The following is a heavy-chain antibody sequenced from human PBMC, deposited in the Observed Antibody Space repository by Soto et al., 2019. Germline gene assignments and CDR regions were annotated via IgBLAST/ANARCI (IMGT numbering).Heavy chain of an antibody. D-gene: IGHD3-9*01. CDR2: ISSSSSYI. Sequence: GGSLRLSCAASGFTFSSYSMNWVRQAPGKGLEWVSSISSSSSYIYYADSVKGRFTISRDNAKNSLYLQMNSLRAEDTAVYYCARDRPGYDILTGYYKGCFDYWGQGTLVTVSS. V-gene: IGHV3-21*01. CDR1: GFTFSSYS. CDR3: ARDRPGYDILTGYYKGCFDY. J-gene: IGHJ4*02.